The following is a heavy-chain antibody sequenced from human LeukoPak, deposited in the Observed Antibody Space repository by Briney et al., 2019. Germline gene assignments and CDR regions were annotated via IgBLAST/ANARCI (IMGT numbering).Heavy chain of an antibody. V-gene: IGHV1-8*01. Sequence: ASVKVSCKASGYTFTNYDINWVRQATAQGLEWMGWINPNSGNTGYAQKFQGRVTLTRNTSISTAYMELSSLRSDDTAVYYCARGPPRIWVDPWGQGTLVTVSS. CDR2: INPNSGNT. CDR1: GYTFTNYD. CDR3: ARGPPRIWVDP. D-gene: IGHD2/OR15-2a*01. J-gene: IGHJ5*02.